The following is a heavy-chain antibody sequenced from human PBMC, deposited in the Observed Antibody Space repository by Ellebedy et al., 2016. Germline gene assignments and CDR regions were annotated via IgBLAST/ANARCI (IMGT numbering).Heavy chain of an antibody. CDR1: DGSISAYY. D-gene: IGHD5-24*01. CDR2: IHYSGTT. V-gene: IGHV4-59*01. J-gene: IGHJ4*02. CDR3: ARGARRDGYLVGFDY. Sequence: SETLSLXXTVSDGSISAYYWSWIRQSPGNGLEWTGNIHYSGTTNYNPSLKSRFTISVDTSRNQFSLKVTSVTAADTAVYSCARGARRDGYLVGFDYWGQGILVIVSS.